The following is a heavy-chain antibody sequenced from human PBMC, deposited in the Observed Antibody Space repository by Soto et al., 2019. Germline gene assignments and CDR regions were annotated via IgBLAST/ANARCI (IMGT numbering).Heavy chain of an antibody. CDR1: GYTFIDYF. J-gene: IGHJ4*02. CDR3: VRGVKSSDLDY. CDR2: INPSSGET. Sequence: GXSVKGWSKDSGYTFIDYFIQWERQAPGQGLEWMGWINPSSGETTYAQKFQGRVTMTRDTSISTAYMDLITLRSDDTAIYYCVRGVKSSDLDYWGQGTQVTVSS. V-gene: IGHV1-2*02.